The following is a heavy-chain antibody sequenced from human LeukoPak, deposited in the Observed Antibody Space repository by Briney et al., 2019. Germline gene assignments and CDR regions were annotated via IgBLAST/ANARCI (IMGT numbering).Heavy chain of an antibody. CDR1: GVTFSSYW. CDR2: IKQDGSEK. V-gene: IGHV3-7*01. CDR3: ARDLKYYDFWSGYDY. Sequence: PGGSLRLSCAASGVTFSSYWMSWVRQAPGKGLEWVANIKQDGSEKYYVDSVKGRFTISRDNAKNSLYLQMNSLRAEDTAVYYCARDLKYYDFWSGYDYWGQGTLVTVSS. D-gene: IGHD3-3*01. J-gene: IGHJ4*02.